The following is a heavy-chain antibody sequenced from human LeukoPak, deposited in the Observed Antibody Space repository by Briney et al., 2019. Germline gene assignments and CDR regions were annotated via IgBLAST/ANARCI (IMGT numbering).Heavy chain of an antibody. Sequence: PSETLSLTCTVSGGSISSSYSYWSWIRQPPGKGLEWIGEINQSGHTNCDPSLKSRISMSIDTSRSQFSLNLRSVTAADTAVYFCARYVPVKTGPTKSSFDYWGQGTLVTVSS. CDR3: ARYVPVKTGPTKSSFDY. J-gene: IGHJ4*02. CDR1: GGSISSSYSY. D-gene: IGHD1-1*01. CDR2: INQSGHT. V-gene: IGHV4-39*07.